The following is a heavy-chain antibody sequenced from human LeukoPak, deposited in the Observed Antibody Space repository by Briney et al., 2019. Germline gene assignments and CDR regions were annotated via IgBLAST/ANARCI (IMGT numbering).Heavy chain of an antibody. CDR1: GFTFSSYG. V-gene: IGHV3-30*18. Sequence: GGSLRLSCAASGFTFSSYGMHWVRQAPGKGLEWVAVISYDGSNKYYADSVKGRFTISRDNSKNTLYLQMNSLRAEDTAVYYCAKQGRYYDSSGYYYDYWGKGTLVTVSS. J-gene: IGHJ4*02. CDR3: AKQGRYYDSSGYYYDY. D-gene: IGHD3-22*01. CDR2: ISYDGSNK.